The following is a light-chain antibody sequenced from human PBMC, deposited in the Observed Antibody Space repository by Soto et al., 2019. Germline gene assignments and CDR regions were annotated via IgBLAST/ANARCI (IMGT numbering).Light chain of an antibody. CDR2: GAS. J-gene: IGKJ1*01. CDR3: QQYGSSPPWT. CDR1: QSVSSSY. Sequence: EIVLTQSPGTLSLSPGERATLSCRASQSVSSSYLAWYQQKPGQAPRLLIYGASSRATGIPDRFSGSGSGTDFTLTISRLESEDFAVYFCQQYGSSPPWTFGQGTKVEIK. V-gene: IGKV3-20*01.